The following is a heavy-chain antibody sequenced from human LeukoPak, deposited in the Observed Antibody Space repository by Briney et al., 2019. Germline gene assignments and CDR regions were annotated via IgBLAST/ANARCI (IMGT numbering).Heavy chain of an antibody. CDR3: ARAGSSSWFPTYFFDY. CDR2: IYYSGGT. D-gene: IGHD6-13*01. CDR1: GDFVTSYY. V-gene: IGHV4-59*02. Sequence: ASETLSLTCTVSGDFVTSYYWSWIRQPPGKGLEWIGYIYYSGGTNYNPSLKSRVTISVDTSKNQFSLKLSSVTAADTAVYYCARAGSSSWFPTYFFDYWGQGTLATVSS. J-gene: IGHJ4*02.